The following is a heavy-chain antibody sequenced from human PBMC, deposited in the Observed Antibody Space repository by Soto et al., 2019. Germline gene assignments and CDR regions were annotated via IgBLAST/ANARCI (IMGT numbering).Heavy chain of an antibody. Sequence: SETLSLTCTVSGGSISSGDYYWSWIRQPPGKGLEWIGYIYYSGSTYYNPSLKSRLTISVDTSKNQFSLKLSSVTAADTAVYYCARYGSGSYNLFDPWGQGTLVTVSS. D-gene: IGHD3-10*01. CDR1: GGSISSGDYY. CDR2: IYYSGST. J-gene: IGHJ5*02. V-gene: IGHV4-30-4*01. CDR3: ARYGSGSYNLFDP.